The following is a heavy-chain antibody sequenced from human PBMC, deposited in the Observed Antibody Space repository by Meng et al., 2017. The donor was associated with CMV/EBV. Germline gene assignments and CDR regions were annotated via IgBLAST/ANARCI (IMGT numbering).Heavy chain of an antibody. CDR2: IIPILGIA. Sequence: SVKVSCKASGGTFSSYTISWVRQAPGQGLEWMGRIIPILGIANYAQKFQGRVTITADKSTNTAYMELSSLRSEDTAVYYCARVGCSSTSCYGMDVWGQGTTVTVSS. V-gene: IGHV1-69*02. D-gene: IGHD2-2*01. CDR1: GGTFSSYT. CDR3: ARVGCSSTSCYGMDV. J-gene: IGHJ6*02.